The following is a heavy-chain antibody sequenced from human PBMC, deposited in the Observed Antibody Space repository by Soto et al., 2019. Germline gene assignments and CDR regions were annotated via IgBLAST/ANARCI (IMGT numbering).Heavy chain of an antibody. CDR3: ARSSGRSTSWYGMDV. CDR2: INHSGST. J-gene: IGHJ6*02. D-gene: IGHD6-13*01. V-gene: IGHV4-34*01. CDR1: GGSFSGYY. Sequence: SETLSLTCAVYGGSFSGYYWSWIRPPPGKGPEWIGEINHSGSTNYNPSLKSRVTISVDTSENQFSLKLSSVTAADTAVYYCARSSGRSTSWYGMDVWGQATTVTVSS.